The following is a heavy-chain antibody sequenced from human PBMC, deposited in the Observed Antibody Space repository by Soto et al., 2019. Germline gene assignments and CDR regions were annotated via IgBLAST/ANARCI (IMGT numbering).Heavy chain of an antibody. CDR3: AIKRITIFGVVIGPLDY. CDR1: GYTFTSYG. D-gene: IGHD3-3*01. CDR2: ISAYNGNT. V-gene: IGHV1-18*01. Sequence: ASVKVSCKASGYTFTSYGISWVRQAPGQGLEWMGWISAYNGNTNYAQKLQGRVTMTTDTSTSTAYMELRSLRSDDTAVYCCAIKRITIFGVVIGPLDYWGQGTLVTVSS. J-gene: IGHJ4*02.